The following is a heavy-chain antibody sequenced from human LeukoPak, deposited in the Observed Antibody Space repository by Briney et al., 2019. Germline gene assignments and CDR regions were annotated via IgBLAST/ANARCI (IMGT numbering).Heavy chain of an antibody. J-gene: IGHJ4*02. V-gene: IGHV3-30*18. CDR1: GLTFSNYY. CDR2: ISNDGSNK. D-gene: IGHD5-18*01. CDR3: ANRYGLTSQFDY. Sequence: GGSLRLSCVASGLTFSNYYMSWVRQAPGKGLEWVAVISNDGSNKYYADSVKGRFTISRDNSKNTLYLQMNSLRAEDTAVYYCANRYGLTSQFDYWGQGTLVTVSS.